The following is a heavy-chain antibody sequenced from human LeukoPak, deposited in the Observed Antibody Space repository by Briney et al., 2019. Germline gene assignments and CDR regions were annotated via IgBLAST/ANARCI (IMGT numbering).Heavy chain of an antibody. J-gene: IGHJ6*02. D-gene: IGHD1-7*01. V-gene: IGHV3-11*01. CDR2: ISSSGGII. CDR3: ARDAGTAWGYYYYFYGMDV. Sequence: PGGSLRLSCAASGFIFSDHYMSWIRQAPGKGLEWVSYISSSGGIIYYADSVKGRFTISRDNAKNSLYLQMNSLRAEDTAVYYCARDAGTAWGYYYYFYGMDVWGQGTTVTVSS. CDR1: GFIFSDHY.